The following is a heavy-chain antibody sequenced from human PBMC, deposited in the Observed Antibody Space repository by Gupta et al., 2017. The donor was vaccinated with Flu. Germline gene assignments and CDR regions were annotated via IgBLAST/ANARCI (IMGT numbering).Heavy chain of an antibody. CDR3: AKFVSASYYCFDS. V-gene: IGHV3-23*01. Sequence: EVQLLESGGGLVQPGGSLRLSCAASGFTFDPYAMGWVRQAPGKGLEWVSGISYSGGSTYDVDSVKGRFAISRDNSKNTLYLQMNSLRVEDTAVYYCAKFVSASYYCFDSWGQGTLVTVSS. D-gene: IGHD1-26*01. CDR2: ISYSGGST. CDR1: GFTFDPYA. J-gene: IGHJ4*02.